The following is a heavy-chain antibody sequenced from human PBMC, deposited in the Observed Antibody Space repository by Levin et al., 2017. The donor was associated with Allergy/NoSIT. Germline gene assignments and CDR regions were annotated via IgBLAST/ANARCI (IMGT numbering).Heavy chain of an antibody. CDR3: ARGLNYGLDF. J-gene: IGHJ4*02. CDR1: GFTFSEFW. V-gene: IGHV3-74*01. CDR2: INVDGGTT. D-gene: IGHD3-10*01. Sequence: GESLKISCAVTGFTFSEFWMHWVRQGPGKELVCVSRINVDGGTTFYADSVKGRFIVSRDNAKNTLYLQMNSLRAEDTAVYYCARGLNYGLDFWGRGTLVTVSS.